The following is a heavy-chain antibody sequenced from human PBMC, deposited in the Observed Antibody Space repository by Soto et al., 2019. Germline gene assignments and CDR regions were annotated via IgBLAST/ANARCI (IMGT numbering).Heavy chain of an antibody. J-gene: IGHJ4*02. CDR3: ERRAFQTWGSYPLDY. CDR1: GFTFSSYW. Sequence: EVQLVESGGGLVQPGGSLRLSCAASGFTFSSYWMTWVRQAPGKGLEWVANIKHDGGEKYYVGSVNGRFTISRDNAENSLYLQLDSLRGEDAAVYYWERRAFQTWGSYPLDYWGKGTLVTVSS. CDR2: IKHDGGEK. D-gene: IGHD3-16*02. V-gene: IGHV3-7*01.